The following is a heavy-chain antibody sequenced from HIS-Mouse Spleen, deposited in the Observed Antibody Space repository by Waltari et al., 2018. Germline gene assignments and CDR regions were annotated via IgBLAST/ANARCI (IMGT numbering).Heavy chain of an antibody. CDR3: ARNNNWGADWYFDL. J-gene: IGHJ2*01. CDR2: IYYSGRT. CDR1: GGSISSSSYY. Sequence: QLQLQESGPGLVKPSETLSLTCTVSGGSISSSSYYWGWIRQPPGKGLEWIGSIYYSGRTYSNPSLKSRVTISVDTSKNQFSLKLSSVTAADTAVYYCARNNNWGADWYFDLWGRGTLVTVSS. V-gene: IGHV4-39*07. D-gene: IGHD7-27*01.